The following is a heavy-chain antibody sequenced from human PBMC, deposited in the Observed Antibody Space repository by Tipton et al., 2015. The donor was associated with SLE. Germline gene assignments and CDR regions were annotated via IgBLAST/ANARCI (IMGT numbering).Heavy chain of an antibody. D-gene: IGHD5-24*01. CDR2: IKPDGNEK. V-gene: IGHV3-7*01. Sequence: SLRLSCAASGFTFSTYWMGWVRQAPGKGLEWVANIKPDGNEKYYVDSVTGRFIISRDNAKNSLYLQMNSLRVEDTAVYFCGRGGLEPVDYWGQGTLVTVSP. CDR3: GRGGLEPVDY. J-gene: IGHJ4*02. CDR1: GFTFSTYW.